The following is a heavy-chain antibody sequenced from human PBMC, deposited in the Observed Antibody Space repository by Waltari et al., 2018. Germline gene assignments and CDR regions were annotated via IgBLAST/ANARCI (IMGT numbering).Heavy chain of an antibody. Sequence: PPWKGLEWIGNIYYSGSTYYNPSLKSRVTPYIDTSKYQFSLKLSSVTAADTAVYFCARLDSRSGSYYFDYWGQGTLVTVSS. CDR3: ARLDSRSGSYYFDY. CDR2: IYYSGST. J-gene: IGHJ4*02. V-gene: IGHV4-39*01. D-gene: IGHD1-26*01.